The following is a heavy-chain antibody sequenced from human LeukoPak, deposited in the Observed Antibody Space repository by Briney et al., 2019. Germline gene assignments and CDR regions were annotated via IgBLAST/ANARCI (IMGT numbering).Heavy chain of an antibody. V-gene: IGHV3-23*01. CDR2: ISGSGGST. D-gene: IGHD2-2*01. Sequence: GGSLRLSCAASGFTFSSYAMGWVRQAPGKGLEWVSAISGSGGSTYYADSVKGRSTISRDNSKNTLYLQMNSLRAEDTAVYYCAKSGVVVPAATDWGQGTLVTVSS. J-gene: IGHJ4*02. CDR1: GFTFSSYA. CDR3: AKSGVVVPAATD.